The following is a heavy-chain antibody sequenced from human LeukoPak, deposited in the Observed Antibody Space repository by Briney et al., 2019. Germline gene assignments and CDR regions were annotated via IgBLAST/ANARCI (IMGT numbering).Heavy chain of an antibody. CDR3: ARGGSGWTAGYFDY. J-gene: IGHJ4*02. CDR1: GGSFSGYY. V-gene: IGHV4-34*01. D-gene: IGHD6-19*01. Sequence: SETLSLTCAVYGGSFSGYYWSWIRQPPGKGLEWIGEINHSGSTNYNPSLKSRVTISVDTSKNQFSLKLSSVTAADTAVNYCARGGSGWTAGYFDYWGQGTLVTVSS. CDR2: INHSGST.